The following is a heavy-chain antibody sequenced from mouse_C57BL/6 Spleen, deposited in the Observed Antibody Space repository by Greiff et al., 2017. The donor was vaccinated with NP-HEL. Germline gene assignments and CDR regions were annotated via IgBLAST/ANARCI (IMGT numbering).Heavy chain of an antibody. CDR2: INYDGSST. CDR1: GFTFSDYY. J-gene: IGHJ4*01. V-gene: IGHV5-16*01. CDR3: AREKRRAMDY. Sequence: EVMLVESEGGLVQPGSSMKLSCTASGFTFSDYYMAWVRQVPEKGLEWVANINYDGSSTYYLDSLKSRFIISRDNAKNILYLQMSSLKSEDTATYYCAREKRRAMDYWGQGTSVTVSS.